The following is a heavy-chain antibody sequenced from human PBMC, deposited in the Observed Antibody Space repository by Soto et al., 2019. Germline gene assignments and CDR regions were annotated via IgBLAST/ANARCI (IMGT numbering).Heavy chain of an antibody. J-gene: IGHJ4*02. Sequence: SETLSLTCTVSGGSISSYYWSWILQPPGKGLEWIGYIYYSGSTNYNPSLKSRVTISVDTSKNQFSLKVSSVTAADTAVYYCARRWGTSFDFWGQGTLVTVSS. CDR2: IYYSGST. CDR3: ARRWGTSFDF. CDR1: GGSISSYY. D-gene: IGHD7-27*01. V-gene: IGHV4-59*01.